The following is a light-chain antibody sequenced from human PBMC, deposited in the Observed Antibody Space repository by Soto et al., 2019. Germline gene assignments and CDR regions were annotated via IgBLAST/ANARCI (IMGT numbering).Light chain of an antibody. Sequence: IQLTQSPSSLSASVGDRVTITCRASQGIDNYLAWYQQKPGKAPKLLIYAASTLQSGVPSRFSGRGSGTDFTLTISSPQPEDFATYSCQQLSGYPWTFGQGTKVEIK. CDR1: QGIDNY. CDR3: QQLSGYPWT. V-gene: IGKV1-9*01. J-gene: IGKJ1*01. CDR2: AAS.